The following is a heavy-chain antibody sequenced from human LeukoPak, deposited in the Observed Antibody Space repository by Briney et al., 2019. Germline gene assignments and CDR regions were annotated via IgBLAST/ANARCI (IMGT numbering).Heavy chain of an antibody. CDR3: AKGGDYFLSYGMDV. J-gene: IGHJ6*02. V-gene: IGHV3-30*18. D-gene: IGHD2/OR15-2a*01. CDR2: SSFDGTKE. CDR1: GFSFNSYG. Sequence: PGMSLRLSCAASGFSFNSYGMHWVRQAPGTGLEWVAVSSFDGTKEDYADSVKGRFTISRDSSKNTLYLQLRSLRAEDTAVYYCAKGGDYFLSYGMDVWGQGTTVTVSS.